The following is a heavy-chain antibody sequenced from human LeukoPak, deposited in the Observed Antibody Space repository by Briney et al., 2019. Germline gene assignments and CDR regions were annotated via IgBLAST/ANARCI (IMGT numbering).Heavy chain of an antibody. Sequence: KPGGSLRLSCAASGFTFSSYSMNWVRQAPGKGLEWVSSISSSSYIYYADSVKGRFTISRDNAKNSLYLQMNSLRAEDTAVYYCAREYSSSLYYYYGMDVWGQGTTVTVSS. CDR1: GFTFSSYS. CDR2: ISSSSYI. J-gene: IGHJ6*02. D-gene: IGHD6-6*01. V-gene: IGHV3-21*01. CDR3: AREYSSSLYYYYGMDV.